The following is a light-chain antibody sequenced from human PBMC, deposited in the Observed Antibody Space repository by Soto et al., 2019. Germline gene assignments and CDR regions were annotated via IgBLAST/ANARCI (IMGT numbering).Light chain of an antibody. CDR2: RNK. V-gene: IGLV1-47*01. CDR1: ISNIGSAY. Sequence: QSVLTQPPSASGTPGQTVTISCSGSISNIGSAYIYWYQHLPGTAPKLLIYRNKQRPSGVPDRFSASKSGTSASLAIRGLRSEDDADYYCAAWDDSLVVFGGGTKRTV. CDR3: AAWDDSLVV. J-gene: IGLJ2*01.